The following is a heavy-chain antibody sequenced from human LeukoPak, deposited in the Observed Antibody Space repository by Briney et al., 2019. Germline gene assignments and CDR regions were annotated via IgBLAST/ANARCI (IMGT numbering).Heavy chain of an antibody. CDR2: IIPILGIA. V-gene: IGHV1-69*02. D-gene: IGHD6-19*01. J-gene: IGHJ4*02. CDR3: ARGLSWVAGILDY. Sequence: SVEVSCKASGGTFSSYTISWVRQAPGQGLEWMGRIIPILGIANYAQKFQGRVTITADKSTSTAYMELSSLRSEDTAVYYCARGLSWVAGILDYWGQGTLVTVSS. CDR1: GGTFSSYT.